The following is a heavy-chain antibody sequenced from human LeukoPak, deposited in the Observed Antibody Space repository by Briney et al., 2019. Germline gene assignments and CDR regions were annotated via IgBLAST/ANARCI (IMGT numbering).Heavy chain of an antibody. D-gene: IGHD4-11*01. V-gene: IGHV5-10-1*01. J-gene: IGHJ6*02. CDR3: ARLTTLTTGMDV. CDR1: GDSFNSYW. Sequence: GESLRISCKDSGDSFNSYWISWVRQMPGKGLEWMGRIAPSDSYTNYSPSFQGHVTTSADKSFSTAYLQWSTLKASDTAIYYCARLTTLTTGMDVWGQGTTVTVSS. CDR2: IAPSDSYT.